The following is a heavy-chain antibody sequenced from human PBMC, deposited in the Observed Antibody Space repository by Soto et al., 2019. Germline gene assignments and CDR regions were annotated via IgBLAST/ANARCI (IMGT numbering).Heavy chain of an antibody. CDR3: ARVVVAATPAWFDP. D-gene: IGHD2-15*01. J-gene: IGHJ5*02. Sequence: APVEVSSKASGYTFPGSYMDWLLQAPGQGLEWMGWINPNSGGTNYAQKFQGRVTMTRDTSISTAYMELSRLRSDDTAVYYCARVVVAATPAWFDPWGQGTLVTVS. CDR2: INPNSGGT. V-gene: IGHV1-2*02. CDR1: GYTFPGSY.